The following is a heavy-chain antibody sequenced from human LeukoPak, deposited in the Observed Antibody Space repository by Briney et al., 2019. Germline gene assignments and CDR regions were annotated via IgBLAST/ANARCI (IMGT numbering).Heavy chain of an antibody. CDR3: AKGGYYDPYGYLDY. V-gene: IGHV3-23*01. CDR1: GFTFSSYA. J-gene: IGHJ4*02. D-gene: IGHD3-22*01. CDR2: ISGSGGSR. Sequence: PGGSLRLSCAVSGFTFSSYAMSWVRQAPGKGLEWVSGISGSGGSRHYADSVKGRFTISRDNSKNTLYLQMNSLRAGDTAVYYCAKGGYYDPYGYLDYWGQGTLVTVSS.